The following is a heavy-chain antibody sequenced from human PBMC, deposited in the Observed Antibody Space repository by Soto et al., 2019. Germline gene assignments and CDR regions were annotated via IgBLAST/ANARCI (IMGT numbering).Heavy chain of an antibody. CDR2: MLYSGLT. Sequence: SETLSLTCSVSGYSVSSSDYYWAWIRQPPGKGLEWIGSMLYSGLTYYNSSLKSRVTLSVDTSKNQFSVRLNSVTALDTAVYYCAPLSVSLSGPYGIHVWGQGTTVAVSS. J-gene: IGHJ6*02. CDR1: GYSVSSSDYY. CDR3: APLSVSLSGPYGIHV. V-gene: IGHV4-39*01. D-gene: IGHD2-15*01.